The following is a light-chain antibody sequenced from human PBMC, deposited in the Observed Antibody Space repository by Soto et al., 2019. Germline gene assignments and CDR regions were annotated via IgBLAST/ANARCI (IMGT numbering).Light chain of an antibody. Sequence: DIQMTQSPSTLSASVGDRVTITCRASQSINNWLAWYQQKPGEAPRLLIYDASSLESGVPSRFSGSGSGTELTLTISSLQHDDFATYYCLQYNNDPWTFGQGTKVDIK. CDR3: LQYNNDPWT. CDR1: QSINNW. CDR2: DAS. J-gene: IGKJ1*01. V-gene: IGKV1-5*01.